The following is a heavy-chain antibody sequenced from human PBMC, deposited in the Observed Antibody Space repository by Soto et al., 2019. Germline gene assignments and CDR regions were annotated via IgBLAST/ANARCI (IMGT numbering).Heavy chain of an antibody. CDR2: IYSGGST. J-gene: IGHJ6*02. CDR1: GSTVSSNY. V-gene: IGHV3-53*01. Sequence: GGSLRPSCAASGSTVSSNYMSWVRQAPGKGLEWVSVIYSGGSTYYADSVKGRFTISRDNSKNTLYLQMNSLRAEDTAVYYCARDTGAYYYGMDVWGQGTTVTVSS. CDR3: ARDTGAYYYGMDV. D-gene: IGHD1-1*01.